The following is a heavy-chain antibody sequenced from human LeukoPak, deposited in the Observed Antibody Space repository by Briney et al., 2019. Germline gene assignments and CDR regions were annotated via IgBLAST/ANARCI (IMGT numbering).Heavy chain of an antibody. CDR2: INHSGST. D-gene: IGHD6-13*01. CDR1: GGSISSSSYY. V-gene: IGHV4-39*07. J-gene: IGHJ4*02. CDR3: ARASLGAAAGNFDY. Sequence: SETLSLTCTVSGGSISSSSYYWGWIRQPPGKGLEWIGEINHSGSTNYNPSLKSRVTISVDTSKNQFSLKLSSVTAADTAVYYCARASLGAAAGNFDYWGQGTLVTVSS.